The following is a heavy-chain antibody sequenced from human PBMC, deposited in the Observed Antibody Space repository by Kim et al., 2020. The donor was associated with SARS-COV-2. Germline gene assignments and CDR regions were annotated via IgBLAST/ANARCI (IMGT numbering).Heavy chain of an antibody. CDR1: GGSFSGYY. V-gene: IGHV4-34*01. J-gene: IGHJ4*02. Sequence: SETLSLTCAVYGGSFSGYYWSWIRQPPGKGLEWIGEINHSGSTNYNPSLKSRVTISVDTSKNQFSLKLSSVTAADTAVYYCARANYYGLMGLDYWGQGTLVTVSS. D-gene: IGHD3-10*01. CDR2: INHSGST. CDR3: ARANYYGLMGLDY.